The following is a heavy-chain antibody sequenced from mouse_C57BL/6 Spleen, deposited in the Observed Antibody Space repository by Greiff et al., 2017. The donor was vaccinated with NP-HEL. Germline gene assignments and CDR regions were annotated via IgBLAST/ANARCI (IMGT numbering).Heavy chain of an antibody. CDR1: GYAFSSSW. J-gene: IGHJ2*01. D-gene: IGHD2-2*01. Sequence: QVQLQQSGPELVKPGASVKISCKASGYAFSSSWMNWVKQRPGKGLEWIGRIYPGDGDTNYNGKFKGKATLTADKSSSTAYMQLSSLTSEDSAVYFCARGKEMVTTLGNYWGQGTTLTVSS. CDR2: IYPGDGDT. CDR3: ARGKEMVTTLGNY. V-gene: IGHV1-82*01.